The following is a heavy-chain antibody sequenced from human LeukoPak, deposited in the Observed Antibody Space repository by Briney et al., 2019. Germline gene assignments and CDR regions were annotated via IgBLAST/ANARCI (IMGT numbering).Heavy chain of an antibody. CDR3: ARDRPRVLRFLEWFNWFDP. V-gene: IGHV3-11*04. Sequence: GGSLRLSCAASGFTFSDYYMSWIRQAPGKGLEWVSYISSSGSTIYYADSVKGRFTISRDNAKNSLYLQMNSLRAEDTAVYYCARDRPRVLRFLEWFNWFDPWGQGTLVTVSS. D-gene: IGHD3-3*01. CDR1: GFTFSDYY. J-gene: IGHJ5*02. CDR2: ISSSGSTI.